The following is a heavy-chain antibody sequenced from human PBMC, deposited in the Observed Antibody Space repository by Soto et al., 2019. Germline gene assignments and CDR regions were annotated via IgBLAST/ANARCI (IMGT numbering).Heavy chain of an antibody. CDR1: GFTFSSYX. CDR3: ARGGSGWTYDY. CDR2: IRSSGSTL. D-gene: IGHD6-19*01. J-gene: IGHJ4*02. Sequence: GGSLRLSCAASGFTFSSYXXXWVXQAPGKGLEWVSYIRSSGSTLDYEDSVKGRFTISRDNAKNSLYLQMSSLRDADTAVYYCARGGSGWTYDYWGQGTLVTVSS. V-gene: IGHV3-48*02.